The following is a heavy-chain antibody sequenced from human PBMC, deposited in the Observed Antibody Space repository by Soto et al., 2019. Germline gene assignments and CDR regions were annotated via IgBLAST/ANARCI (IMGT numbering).Heavy chain of an antibody. CDR1: GYTFTSYD. D-gene: IGHD3-10*01. Sequence: QVQLVQSGAEVRKPGASVKVSCKASGYTFTSYDINWVRQASGQGLEWMGWMNPKSGNTGYAQKFQGRVTMTRDTSISTAFLELSSLTSEDTAVYYCARRHPGDYWGQGTLVTVSS. V-gene: IGHV1-8*01. J-gene: IGHJ4*02. CDR2: MNPKSGNT. CDR3: ARRHPGDY.